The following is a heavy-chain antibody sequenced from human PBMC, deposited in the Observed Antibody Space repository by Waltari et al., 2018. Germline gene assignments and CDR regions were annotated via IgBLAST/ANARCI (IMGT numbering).Heavy chain of an antibody. CDR1: EFTFSLYW. V-gene: IGHV3-74*01. J-gene: IGHJ2*01. CDR3: ARGARRTSQTTGWWYFDL. D-gene: IGHD4-17*01. CDR2: SNSDGSSI. Sequence: EVQLVESGGGLVQPGGSLRLSCEASEFTFSLYWMHWVRQVPGKGLEWVSRSNSDGSSISYADSVKGRFPISKDNARNTVYLQMNSLRAEDTAIYYCARGARRTSQTTGWWYFDLWGRGTLLTVSS.